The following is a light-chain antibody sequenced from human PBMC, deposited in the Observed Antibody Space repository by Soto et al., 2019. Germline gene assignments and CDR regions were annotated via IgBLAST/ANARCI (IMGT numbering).Light chain of an antibody. Sequence: EIVLTQSPATLSSSPGERATLSCRASQSVSRYLVWYQQKPGQAPRLLISDASNRATGIPARFSGSGSGTDFTLTISSLEPEDFAVYYCQQRANWPITFGQGTRLEIK. J-gene: IGKJ5*01. V-gene: IGKV3-11*01. CDR2: DAS. CDR3: QQRANWPIT. CDR1: QSVSRY.